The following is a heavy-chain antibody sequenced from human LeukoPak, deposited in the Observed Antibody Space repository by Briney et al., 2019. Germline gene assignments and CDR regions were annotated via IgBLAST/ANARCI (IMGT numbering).Heavy chain of an antibody. CDR1: GFTFSSYG. CDR2: IRYDGSNK. J-gene: IGHJ6*03. V-gene: IGHV3-30*02. Sequence: GGSLRLSCAASGFTFSSYGMHWVRQAPGKGLEWVAFIRYDGSNKYYADSVKGRFTISRDNSENTLYLQMNSLRAEDTAVYYCATGGSTSRFYYYFYMDVWGKGTTVTVSS. CDR3: ATGGSTSRFYYYFYMDV. D-gene: IGHD2-2*01.